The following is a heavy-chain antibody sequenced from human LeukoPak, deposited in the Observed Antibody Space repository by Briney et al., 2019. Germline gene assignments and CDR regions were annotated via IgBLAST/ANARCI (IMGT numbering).Heavy chain of an antibody. Sequence: GGSLRLSCAASGFTFSSYGMHWVRQAPGKGLEWVAFIRYDGSNKYYADSVKGRFTISRDNSKNTLYLQMNSLRAEDTAVYYCARDWLGDWYYFDIWGQGTMVTVSS. CDR3: ARDWLGDWYYFDI. J-gene: IGHJ3*02. CDR1: GFTFSSYG. V-gene: IGHV3-30*02. D-gene: IGHD2-21*01. CDR2: IRYDGSNK.